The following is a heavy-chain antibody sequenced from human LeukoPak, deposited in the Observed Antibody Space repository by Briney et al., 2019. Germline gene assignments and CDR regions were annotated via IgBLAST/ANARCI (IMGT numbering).Heavy chain of an antibody. D-gene: IGHD3-10*01. J-gene: IGHJ4*02. CDR1: GYSFISYW. CDR2: IYPGDSDT. CDR3: ARAPARYDSGSYTHYFDY. V-gene: IGHV5-51*01. Sequence: GESLKISCKGSGYSFISYWIGWVRQMPGKGLEWMGIIYPGDSDTRYSPSFQGQVIISADKSISTAYLQWSSLKASDTAMYYCARAPARYDSGSYTHYFDYWGQGTLVTVSS.